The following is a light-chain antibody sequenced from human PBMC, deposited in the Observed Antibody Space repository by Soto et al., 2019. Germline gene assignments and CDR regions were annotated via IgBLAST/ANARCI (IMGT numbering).Light chain of an antibody. CDR1: SSNIGSNT. CDR2: SNN. V-gene: IGLV1-44*01. J-gene: IGLJ1*01. CDR3: AAWDDSLSGFSV. Sequence: QSVLTRPPSASGTPGQRVTISCSGSSSNIGSNTVNWYQQLPGTAPKLLIYSNNQRPSGVPDRFSGSKSGTSASLAFSGLQSEDEADYYCAAWDDSLSGFSVFGTGTKVTVL.